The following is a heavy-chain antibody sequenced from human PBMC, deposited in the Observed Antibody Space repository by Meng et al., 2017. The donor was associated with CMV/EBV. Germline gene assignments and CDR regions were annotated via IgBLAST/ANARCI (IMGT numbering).Heavy chain of an antibody. Sequence: GESLKISCAASGFTFSSYAMYWVRQAPGKGLEWVAVISYDGSNKYYADSVKGRFTISRDNSKNTLYLQMNSLRAEDTAVYYCAKVSGGSGSLYYFDYWGQGTLVTVSS. CDR1: GFTFSSYA. CDR2: ISYDGSNK. J-gene: IGHJ4*02. CDR3: AKVSGGSGSLYYFDY. V-gene: IGHV3-30-3*01. D-gene: IGHD1-26*01.